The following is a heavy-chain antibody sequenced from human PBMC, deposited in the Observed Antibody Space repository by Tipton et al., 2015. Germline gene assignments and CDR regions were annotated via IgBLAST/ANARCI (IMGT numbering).Heavy chain of an antibody. Sequence: SLRLSCAASGFTFDDYAMHWVRQGPGKGLEWVSGINGGGGSTYYADSVKGRFTISRDNSKNTLFLQMNSLRVEDTAVYYCATEWELLTGGFDYWGQGTLVTVSS. V-gene: IGHV3-23*01. CDR3: ATEWELLTGGFDY. CDR2: INGGGGST. CDR1: GFTFDDYA. D-gene: IGHD1-26*01. J-gene: IGHJ4*02.